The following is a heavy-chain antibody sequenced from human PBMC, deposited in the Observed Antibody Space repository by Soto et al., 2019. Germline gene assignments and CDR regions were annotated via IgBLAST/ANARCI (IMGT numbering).Heavy chain of an antibody. J-gene: IGHJ4*02. Sequence: GGSLRLSCAASGFTFSSYAMHWVRQAPGKGLEWVAVISYDGSNKYYADSVKGRFTISRDNSKNTLYLQMNSLRAEDTAVYYCAARKKGSLVGFDYWGQGTLVTVSS. CDR1: GFTFSSYA. D-gene: IGHD2-8*02. V-gene: IGHV3-30-3*01. CDR2: ISYDGSNK. CDR3: AARKKGSLVGFDY.